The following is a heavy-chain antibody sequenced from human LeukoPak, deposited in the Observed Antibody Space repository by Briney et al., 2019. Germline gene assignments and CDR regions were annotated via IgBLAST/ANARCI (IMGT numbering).Heavy chain of an antibody. V-gene: IGHV3-21*04. CDR3: AKGNYGDKNDY. J-gene: IGHJ4*02. D-gene: IGHD4-23*01. CDR1: GFTFSSYS. CDR2: ISSSSSYI. Sequence: PGGSLRLSCAASGFTFSSYSMNWVRQAPGKGLEWVSSISSSSSYIYYADSVKGRFTLSRDNSKNTLYLQMNSLRAEDTAVYYCAKGNYGDKNDYWGQGTLVAVSS.